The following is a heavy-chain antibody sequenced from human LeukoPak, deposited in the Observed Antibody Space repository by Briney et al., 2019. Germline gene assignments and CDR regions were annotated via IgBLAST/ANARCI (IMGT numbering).Heavy chain of an antibody. CDR2: INHSGST. Sequence: SETLSLTCVVYGGSFSGYYWSWIRQPPGKGLEWIGEINHSGSTNYNPSLKSRVIISVDTSKNEFSLKLSSVTAADTAVYYCARGTCSNGVCYRYGEGFHYWGQGTLVTVSS. CDR1: GGSFSGYY. V-gene: IGHV4-34*01. CDR3: ARGTCSNGVCYRYGEGFHY. J-gene: IGHJ4*02. D-gene: IGHD2-8*01.